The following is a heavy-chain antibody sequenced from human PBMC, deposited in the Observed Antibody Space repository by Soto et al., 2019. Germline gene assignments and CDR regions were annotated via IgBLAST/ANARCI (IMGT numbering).Heavy chain of an antibody. CDR3: ARGAFCGGAPGCRDMDV. V-gene: IGHV1-18*01. J-gene: IGHJ6*02. Sequence: ASVKVSCKSSGYSFISHSITWVRQAPGQGLEWMGRISAYNGNTNYAQKLQGRVTMTTDTSTSTAYMELRSLKSDDTAVYYCARGAFCGGAPGCRDMDVWGQGPTVTV. CDR1: GYSFISHS. D-gene: IGHD2-21*01. CDR2: ISAYNGNT.